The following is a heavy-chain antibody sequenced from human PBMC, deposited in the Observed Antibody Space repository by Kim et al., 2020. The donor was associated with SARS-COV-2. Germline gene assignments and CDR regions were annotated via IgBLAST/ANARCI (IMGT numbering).Heavy chain of an antibody. D-gene: IGHD1-1*01. CDR1: GITLTGYW. V-gene: IGHV3-74*01. CDR2: IDTDGSET. CDR3: VRDRTTWD. J-gene: IGHJ4*02. Sequence: GGSLRLSCAASGITLTGYWMHWVRQGAGKGLVWVARIDTDGSETFYADSVEGRFTISRDNAKKMVYLEMNSLRLEDTAVYYCVRDRTTWDLGLGTLVTVS.